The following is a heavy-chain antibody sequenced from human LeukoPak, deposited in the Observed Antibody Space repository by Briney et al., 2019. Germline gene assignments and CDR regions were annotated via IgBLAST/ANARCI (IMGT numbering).Heavy chain of an antibody. CDR3: ARAIRGRIAARPYYFDY. J-gene: IGHJ4*02. CDR1: GYTFTSYD. V-gene: IGHV1-8*01. Sequence: ASVKVSCKASGYTFTSYDINWVRQATGQGLEWMGWMNPNSGNTGSAQKFQGRVTMTRNTSISTAYMELSSLRSEDTAVYYCARAIRGRIAARPYYFDYWGQGTLVTVSS. CDR2: MNPNSGNT. D-gene: IGHD6-6*01.